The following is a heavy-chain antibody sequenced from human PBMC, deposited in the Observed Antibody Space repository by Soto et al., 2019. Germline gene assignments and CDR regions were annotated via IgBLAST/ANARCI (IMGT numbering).Heavy chain of an antibody. CDR1: GYSFTSYW. CDR2: IYPFESDT. J-gene: IGHJ4*02. D-gene: IGHD3-10*01. V-gene: IGHV5-51*01. CDR3: ARAMVRGVNTFEY. Sequence: VESLKISCKGSGYSFTSYWIGWVRQIPGKGLEWMGIIYPFESDTRYSPSFQGQVTISADKSISTAHLQWSSLKASDTAMYYCARAMVRGVNTFEYLGQGTMVSVSS.